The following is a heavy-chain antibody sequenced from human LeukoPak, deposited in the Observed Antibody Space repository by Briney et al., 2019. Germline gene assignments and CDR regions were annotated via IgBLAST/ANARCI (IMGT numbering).Heavy chain of an antibody. CDR3: ARTAAPFTVTRFYYYYMDV. V-gene: IGHV4-59*01. Sequence: SETLSLTCTVSGGSISSYYLSWIRQPPGKGLEWIGYIYYSGSTNYNPSLKSRVTISVDTSKNQFSLKLSSVTAADTAVYYCARTAAPFTVTRFYYYYMDVWGKGTTVTVSS. J-gene: IGHJ6*03. CDR1: GGSISSYY. CDR2: IYYSGST. D-gene: IGHD4-17*01.